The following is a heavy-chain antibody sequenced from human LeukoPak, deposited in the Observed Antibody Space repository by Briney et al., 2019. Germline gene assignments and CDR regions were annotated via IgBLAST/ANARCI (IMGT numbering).Heavy chain of an antibody. V-gene: IGHV4-34*01. J-gene: IGHJ5*02. CDR2: INHSGST. D-gene: IGHD6-19*01. CDR1: GGSFSNYY. CDR3: ARGTLYSSGWYPQVGFDP. Sequence: SETLSLTCAVYGGSFSNYYWSWIRQPPGKGLEWIGEINHSGSTNYSPSLKSRVTISVDTSKNQFSLKLSSVTAADTAVYYCARGTLYSSGWYPQVGFDPWGQGTLVTVSS.